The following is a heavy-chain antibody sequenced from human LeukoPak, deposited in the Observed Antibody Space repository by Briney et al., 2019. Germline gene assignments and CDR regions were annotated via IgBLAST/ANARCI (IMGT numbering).Heavy chain of an antibody. V-gene: IGHV5-51*01. CDR3: ARLVVVAATLRSRWFDP. Sequence: GESLKISCKGSGYSFTNYWIGWVRQMPGKGLEWMGIIYPGDSDTRYIPSFQGQVTISADKSISTAYLQWSSLKASDTAMYYCARLVVVAATLRSRWFDPWGQGTLVTVSS. J-gene: IGHJ5*02. D-gene: IGHD2-15*01. CDR1: GYSFTNYW. CDR2: IYPGDSDT.